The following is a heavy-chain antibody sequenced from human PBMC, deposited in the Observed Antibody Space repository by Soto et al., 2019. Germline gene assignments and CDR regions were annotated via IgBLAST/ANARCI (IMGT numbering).Heavy chain of an antibody. CDR1: GYSFTSYW. D-gene: IGHD5-18*01. J-gene: IGHJ4*02. V-gene: IGHV5-10-1*01. CDR3: ASMTRGYSYAYDY. CDR2: IDPSDSYT. Sequence: PGESLKISCKGSGYSFTSYWISWVRQMPGKGLEWMGRIDPSDSYTNYSPSFQGHVAISADNSISTAYLQWSSLKASDTAIYYCASMTRGYSYAYDYWGQGTLVTASS.